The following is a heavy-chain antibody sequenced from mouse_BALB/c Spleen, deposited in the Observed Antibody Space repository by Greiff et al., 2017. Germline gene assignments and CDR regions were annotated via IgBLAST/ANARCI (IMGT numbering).Heavy chain of an antibody. Sequence: LVESGAELVRPGSSVKISCKASGYAFSSYWMNWVKQRPGQGLEWIGQIYPGDGDTNYNGKFKGKATLTADKSSSTAYMQLSSLTSEDSAVYFCAMGDYDGFAYWGQGTLVTVSA. V-gene: IGHV1-80*01. J-gene: IGHJ3*01. CDR2: IYPGDGDT. D-gene: IGHD2-4*01. CDR3: AMGDYDGFAY. CDR1: GYAFSSYW.